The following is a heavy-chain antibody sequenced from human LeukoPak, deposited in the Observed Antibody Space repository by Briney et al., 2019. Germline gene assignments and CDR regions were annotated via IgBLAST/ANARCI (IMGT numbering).Heavy chain of an antibody. CDR1: GGTFSSYA. Sequence: SVKVSCKASGGTFSSYAISWVRQAPGQGHEWMGRIIPILGIANYAQKFQGRVTITADKSTSTAYMELSSLRSEDTAVYYCAREAVTTPYFDYWGQGTLVTVSS. CDR3: AREAVTTPYFDY. J-gene: IGHJ4*02. D-gene: IGHD4-4*01. CDR2: IIPILGIA. V-gene: IGHV1-69*04.